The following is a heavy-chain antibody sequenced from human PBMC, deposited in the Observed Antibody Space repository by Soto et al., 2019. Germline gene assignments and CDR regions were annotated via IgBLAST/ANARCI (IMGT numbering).Heavy chain of an antibody. J-gene: IGHJ5*02. CDR2: IYYSGST. CDR3: ARAANQRPLHWFDH. D-gene: IGHD6-25*01. Sequence: SETLSLTSTVSGFSISSGGSYWIWIRLHPGKGLEWIGYIYYSGSTYYNPSLKSRVTISVDTSKNQFSLKLSSVTAADTAVYYCARAANQRPLHWFDHWGQGTLITVFS. V-gene: IGHV4-31*03. CDR1: GFSISSGGSY.